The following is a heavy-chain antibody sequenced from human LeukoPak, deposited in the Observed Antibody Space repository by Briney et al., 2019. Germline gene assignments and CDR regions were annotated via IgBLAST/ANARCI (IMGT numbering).Heavy chain of an antibody. J-gene: IGHJ4*02. CDR3: ARDLLSGGSYRGFDY. V-gene: IGHV3-48*04. Sequence: GGSLRLSCAASGFTFSSYSMNWVRQAPGKGLEWVSYISSSSSTIYYADSVEGRFTISRDNAKNSLYLQMNSLRAEDTAVYYCARDLLSGGSYRGFDYWGQGTLVTVSS. CDR1: GFTFSSYS. D-gene: IGHD1-26*01. CDR2: ISSSSSTI.